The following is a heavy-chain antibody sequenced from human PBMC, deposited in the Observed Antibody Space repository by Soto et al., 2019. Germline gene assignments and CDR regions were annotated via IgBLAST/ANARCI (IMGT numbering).Heavy chain of an antibody. Sequence: GSLRLSCAASGFTFSSYAMHWVRQAPGKGLEWVAVISYDGSNKYYADSVKGRFTISRDNSKNTLYLQMNSLRAEDTAVYYCARPVVAGPYGDYYGMDVWGQGTTVTVSS. CDR2: ISYDGSNK. CDR1: GFTFSSYA. D-gene: IGHD6-19*01. J-gene: IGHJ6*02. CDR3: ARPVVAGPYGDYYGMDV. V-gene: IGHV3-30-3*01.